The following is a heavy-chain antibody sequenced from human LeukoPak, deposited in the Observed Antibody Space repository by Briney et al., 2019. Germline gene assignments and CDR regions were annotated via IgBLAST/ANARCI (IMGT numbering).Heavy chain of an antibody. J-gene: IGHJ4*02. Sequence: GGSLRLSCAASGNYWMHWFRQAPGKGLVWVSHINSDGSWTGYADSVKGRFTISKDNAKNTVYLQMNNLRAEDTAVYYCVSFYETYWGRGTLVTVSS. D-gene: IGHD2-2*01. V-gene: IGHV3-74*01. CDR1: GNYW. CDR3: VSFYETY. CDR2: INSDGSWT.